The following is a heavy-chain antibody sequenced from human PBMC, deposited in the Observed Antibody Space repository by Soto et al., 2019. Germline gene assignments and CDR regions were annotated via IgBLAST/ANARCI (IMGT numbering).Heavy chain of an antibody. J-gene: IGHJ6*02. Sequence: SETLSLTCTVSGGSISSGGYYWSWIRQHPGKGLEWIGYIYYSGSTYYNPSLKSRVTISVDTSKNQFSLKLSSVTAADTAVYYCARDKEDYGMDVWGQGTTVTVSS. V-gene: IGHV4-31*03. CDR1: GGSISSGGYY. CDR3: ARDKEDYGMDV. CDR2: IYYSGST.